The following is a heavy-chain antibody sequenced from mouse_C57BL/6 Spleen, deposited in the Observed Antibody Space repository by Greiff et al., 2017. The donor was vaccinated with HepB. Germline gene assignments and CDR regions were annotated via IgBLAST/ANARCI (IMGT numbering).Heavy chain of an antibody. Sequence: EVKLVESGGGLVKPGGSLKLSCAASGFTFSDYGMHWVRQAPEKGLEWVAYISSGSSTIYYADTVKGRFTISRDNAKNTLFLQMTSLRSEDTAMYYCARPRVRAQYYFDYWGQGTTLTVSS. CDR2: ISSGSSTI. V-gene: IGHV5-17*01. CDR1: GFTFSDYG. D-gene: IGHD2-14*01. J-gene: IGHJ2*01. CDR3: ARPRVRAQYYFDY.